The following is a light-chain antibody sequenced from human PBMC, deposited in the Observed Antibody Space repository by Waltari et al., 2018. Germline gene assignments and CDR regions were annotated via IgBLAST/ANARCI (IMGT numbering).Light chain of an antibody. V-gene: IGLV3-25*03. CDR1: AVAKQF. Sequence: SYELTQPPSAPVSPGQTARITCPGDAVAKQFGYWYQQTSGRAPVLMIYTDSGRPSGIPERFSGSSSGTTVTLTISAVQPEDEADYYCQSAHSNGSDVVFGGGTKLTVL. CDR3: QSAHSNGSDVV. J-gene: IGLJ2*01. CDR2: TDS.